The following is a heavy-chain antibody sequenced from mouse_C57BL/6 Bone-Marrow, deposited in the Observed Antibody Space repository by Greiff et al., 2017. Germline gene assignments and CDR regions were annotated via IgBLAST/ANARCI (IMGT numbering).Heavy chain of an antibody. CDR3: ALPGSIPDWFAY. CDR1: GFNIKNTY. J-gene: IGHJ3*01. Sequence: EVKLMESVAELVRPGASVKLSCSASGFNIKNTYMHWVKQRPEQGLEWIGRIDPANGNTKYAPKFQGKATLTADTSASTAYLQLSSLTSEDTAIYYLALPGSIPDWFAYRGQRTLVTDSA. D-gene: IGHD1-1*01. CDR2: IDPANGNT. V-gene: IGHV14-3*01.